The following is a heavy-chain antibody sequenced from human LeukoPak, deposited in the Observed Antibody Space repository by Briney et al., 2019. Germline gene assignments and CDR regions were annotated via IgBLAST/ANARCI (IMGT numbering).Heavy chain of an antibody. CDR3: ARVHDPPVFDY. V-gene: IGHV4-61*02. J-gene: IGHJ4*02. CDR2: IYTSGST. Sequence: SQTLSLTCTVSGGSISSGSYYWSWIRQPPGKGLEWIGRIYTSGSTNYNPSLKSRVTISVDTSKNQFSLKLSSVTAADTAVYYCARVHDPPVFDYWGQGTLVTVSS. CDR1: GGSISSGSYY.